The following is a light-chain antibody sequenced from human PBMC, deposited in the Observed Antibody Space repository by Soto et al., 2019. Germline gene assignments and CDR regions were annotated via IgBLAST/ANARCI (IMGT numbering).Light chain of an antibody. CDR1: QSISSN. J-gene: IGKJ1*01. Sequence: EIVMPQSPATLSVSPGERATLSCRASQSISSNLAWYQQKPGQAPRLLIYGESTRPTGIPARFSGSGSGTEFTLTISSLQSEDFAVYYCQQYNNWPPWTFGQGTKVEIK. CDR2: GES. CDR3: QQYNNWPPWT. V-gene: IGKV3D-15*01.